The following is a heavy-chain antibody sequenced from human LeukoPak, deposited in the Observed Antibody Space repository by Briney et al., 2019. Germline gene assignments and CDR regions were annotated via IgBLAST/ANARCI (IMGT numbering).Heavy chain of an antibody. J-gene: IGHJ3*02. CDR3: ARSETDAFDI. V-gene: IGHV3-21*01. CDR1: GFTFSSYS. Sequence: GGSLRLSCAASGFTFSSYSMNWVRQAPGKELEWVSSISSSSSYIYYADSVKGRFTISRDNAKNSLYLQMNSLRAEDTAVYYCARSETDAFDIWGQGTMVTVSS. CDR2: ISSSSSYI.